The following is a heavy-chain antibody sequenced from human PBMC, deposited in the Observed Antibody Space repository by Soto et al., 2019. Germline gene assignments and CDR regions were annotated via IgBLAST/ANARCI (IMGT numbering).Heavy chain of an antibody. CDR1: GGSISSGGYS. V-gene: IGHV4-30-2*01. J-gene: IGHJ4*02. CDR2: IYHSGST. D-gene: IGHD5-12*01. Sequence: LSLTCAVSGGSISSGGYSWSWIRQPPGKGLEWIGYIYHSGSTYYNPSLKSRVTISVDRSKNQFSLKLSSVTAADTAVYYCASSPDIVATCFDYWGQGTLVTVSS. CDR3: ASSPDIVATCFDY.